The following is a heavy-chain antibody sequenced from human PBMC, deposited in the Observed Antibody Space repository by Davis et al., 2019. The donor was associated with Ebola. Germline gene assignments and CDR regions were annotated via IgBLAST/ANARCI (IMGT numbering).Heavy chain of an antibody. CDR1: GGSISSYY. V-gene: IGHV4-59*08. D-gene: IGHD1-26*01. CDR3: ARHGRIRWELRPIGYFDY. J-gene: IGHJ4*02. CDR2: IYYSGRT. Sequence: MPSETLSLTCTVSGGSISSYYWSWIRQPPGKGLEWIGYIYYSGRTHYNPSLKSRVTISVYTSKHQFSLKLSSVTAADTAVYYCARHGRIRWELRPIGYFDYWGQGTLVTVSS.